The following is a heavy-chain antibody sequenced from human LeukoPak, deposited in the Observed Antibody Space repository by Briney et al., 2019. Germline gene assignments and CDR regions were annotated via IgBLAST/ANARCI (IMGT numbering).Heavy chain of an antibody. V-gene: IGHV4-59*01. CDR1: GASFTDYY. Sequence: SETLSLTCTVSGASFTDYYWSWIRQSPGTGLEWIGYIYNRGVINYNPSLRGRVTMSLDTSKNQLSLRLNSVTAADTAVYYCGRGERLGIDYRGQGALVTVSS. D-gene: IGHD3-16*01. J-gene: IGHJ4*02. CDR3: GRGERLGIDY. CDR2: IYNRGVI.